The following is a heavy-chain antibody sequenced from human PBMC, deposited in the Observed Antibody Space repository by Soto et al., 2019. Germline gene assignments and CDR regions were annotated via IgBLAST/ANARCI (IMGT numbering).Heavy chain of an antibody. CDR3: AKDSPTVTTGYFDY. J-gene: IGHJ4*02. CDR1: GFAFVSYA. V-gene: IGHV3-23*01. CDR2: VSDSGATT. D-gene: IGHD4-17*01. Sequence: EVQLLESGGGLVQPGGSLRLSCAASGFAFVSYAMSWVRRTPGKGLEWVSAVSDSGATTYYADAVKGRFTVSRDNSKNTLYLQMNSLRAEDTAVYYCAKDSPTVTTGYFDYWGQGALVTVSS.